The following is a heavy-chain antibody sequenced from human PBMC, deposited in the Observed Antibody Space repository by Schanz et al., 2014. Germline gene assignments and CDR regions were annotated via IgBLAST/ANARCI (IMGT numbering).Heavy chain of an antibody. CDR2: ISPYNGNT. J-gene: IGHJ4*02. CDR3: ARDQSPYTNSSDVRYFAY. D-gene: IGHD6-6*01. CDR1: GYTFTSYG. V-gene: IGHV1-18*01. Sequence: QVQLVQSGAEVKKPGASVKVSCKASGYTFTSYGISWVRQAPGQGLEWMGWISPYNGNTNYAQKLQGRVTMTADTATSTAYMDLRSLRSDDTAMYYCARDQSPYTNSSDVRYFAYWGQGSLVTVSS.